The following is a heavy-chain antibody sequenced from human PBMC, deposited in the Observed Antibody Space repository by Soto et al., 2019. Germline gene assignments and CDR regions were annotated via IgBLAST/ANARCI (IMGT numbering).Heavy chain of an antibody. CDR2: IKQDGRER. Sequence: EVQLVESGGGLVQTGGSLRLSWTVSGFKFSHYCMSGVRQAPGKGLELVANIKQDGRERDYVDSVKGRFTISRDNAKNSLYLHMKSLRADDTAVYSCAREGAEDRSRFYYGADVWGQGTTVIVSS. D-gene: IGHD3-16*02. CDR1: GFKFSHYC. CDR3: AREGAEDRSRFYYGADV. J-gene: IGHJ6*02. V-gene: IGHV3-7*01.